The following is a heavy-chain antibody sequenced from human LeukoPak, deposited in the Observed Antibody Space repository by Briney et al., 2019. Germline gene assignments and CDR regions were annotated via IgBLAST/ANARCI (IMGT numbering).Heavy chain of an antibody. CDR2: IYTSGST. D-gene: IGHD3-22*01. V-gene: IGHV4-4*07. CDR3: AREGSYYDSSATDAFDI. Sequence: SETLSLTCTVSGGSISSYYWSWIRQPAGKGLEWIGRIYTSGSTNYNPSLKSRVTISVDTSKNQFSLKLSSVTAADTAVYYCAREGSYYDSSATDAFDIWGQGTMVTVSS. CDR1: GGSISSYY. J-gene: IGHJ3*02.